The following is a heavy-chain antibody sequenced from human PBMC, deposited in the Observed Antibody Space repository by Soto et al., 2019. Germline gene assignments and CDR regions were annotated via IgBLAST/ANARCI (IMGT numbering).Heavy chain of an antibody. Sequence: GASVKVSCKASGYTFTSYYMHWVRQAPGQGLEWMGIINPSGGSTSYAQRFQGRVTMTRDTSTSTVYMELSSLRSEDTAVYYCARALMVRGVIMGNYHYGMDVRGQGTTVTVSS. CDR1: GYTFTSYY. V-gene: IGHV1-46*01. J-gene: IGHJ6*02. CDR3: ARALMVRGVIMGNYHYGMDV. D-gene: IGHD3-10*01. CDR2: INPSGGST.